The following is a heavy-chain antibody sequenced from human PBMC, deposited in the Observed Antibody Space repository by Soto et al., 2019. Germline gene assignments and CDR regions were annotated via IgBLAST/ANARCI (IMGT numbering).Heavy chain of an antibody. J-gene: IGHJ6*02. V-gene: IGHV4-39*01. CDR1: GGSISSSSYY. Sequence: QLQLQESGPGLVKPSETLSLTCTVSGGSISSSSYYWGWIRQPPGKGLERIGRIYYSGSTYYNPSRKRRVTISVEKSKNKFSLKLSSVTAADTAVYYCARRLYYDSSGFEGGGMDVWGQGTTVTVSS. CDR3: ARRLYYDSSGFEGGGMDV. D-gene: IGHD3-22*01. CDR2: IYYSGST.